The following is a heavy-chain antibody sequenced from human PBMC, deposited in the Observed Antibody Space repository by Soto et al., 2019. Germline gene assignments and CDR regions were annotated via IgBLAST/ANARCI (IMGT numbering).Heavy chain of an antibody. CDR1: GGSISSGGYS. Sequence: SETLSLTCAVSGGSISSGGYSWSWIRQPPGKGLEWIGYIYHSGSTYYNPSLKSRVTISVDRSKNQFSLKLSSVTAADTAAYYCARDLMSDDAFDIWGQGTMVTVSS. V-gene: IGHV4-30-2*01. J-gene: IGHJ3*02. D-gene: IGHD3-10*02. CDR3: ARDLMSDDAFDI. CDR2: IYHSGST.